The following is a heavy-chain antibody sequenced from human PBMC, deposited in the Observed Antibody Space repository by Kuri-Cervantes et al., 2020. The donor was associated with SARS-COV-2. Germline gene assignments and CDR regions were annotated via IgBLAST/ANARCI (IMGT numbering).Heavy chain of an antibody. D-gene: IGHD3-22*01. CDR1: GGSITSNNW. V-gene: IGHV4-4*02. J-gene: IGHJ4*02. Sequence: SETLSLTCAVSGGSITSNNWWSWVRQPPGKGLEWIGEVSLNGAFNYNPSLKSRVTISLDKSNDQFSLRLTSVTAADTAVYYCARDADSSGSLDYWGQGTLVTVSS. CDR3: ARDADSSGSLDY. CDR2: VSLNGAF.